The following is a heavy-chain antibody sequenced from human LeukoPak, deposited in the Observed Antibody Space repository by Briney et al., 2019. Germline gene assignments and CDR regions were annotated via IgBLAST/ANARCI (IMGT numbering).Heavy chain of an antibody. V-gene: IGHV3-23*01. J-gene: IGHJ4*02. CDR3: ARRDIVVVVSASDY. D-gene: IGHD2-15*01. CDR1: GFPFSDYV. CDR2: ITASGGST. Sequence: GESLRLSCAASGFPFSDYVMIWVRQPPGKGLEWVSGITASGGSTFYGDSVKGRFTMSRDNSRNTVYLQMNSLRVDDTAVYYCARRDIVVVVSASDYWGQGTLVTVSS.